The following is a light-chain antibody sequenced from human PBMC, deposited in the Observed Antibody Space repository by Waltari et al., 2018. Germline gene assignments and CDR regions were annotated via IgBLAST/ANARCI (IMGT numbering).Light chain of an antibody. J-gene: IGKJ3*01. CDR1: QSVLYSSNNKNY. V-gene: IGKV4-1*01. CDR2: WAS. CDR3: QQYYTTPFT. Sequence: DIVMTQSPDSLAVSLGERATINCKSSQSVLYSSNNKNYLAWYPQKPGQPPKLLIYWASTREAGVPDRFSGSGSGTDFPLTISSLQAEDVAVYYCQQYYTTPFTFGPGTKVDIK.